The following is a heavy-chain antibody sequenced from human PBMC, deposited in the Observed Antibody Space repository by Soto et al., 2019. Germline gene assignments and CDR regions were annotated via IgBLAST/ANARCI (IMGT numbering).Heavy chain of an antibody. J-gene: IGHJ6*02. CDR2: IYHSGST. D-gene: IGHD5-12*01. Sequence: QVQLQESGPGLVKPSGTLSLTCAVSGGSISSSNWWSWVRQPPGKGLEWIGEIYHSGSTNYNPSLTSRVTISVDKSKNQFSLKLSSVTAADTAVYYCASARRDGYNYYYYGMDVWGQWTTVTVSS. CDR3: ASARRDGYNYYYYGMDV. CDR1: GGSISSSNW. V-gene: IGHV4-4*02.